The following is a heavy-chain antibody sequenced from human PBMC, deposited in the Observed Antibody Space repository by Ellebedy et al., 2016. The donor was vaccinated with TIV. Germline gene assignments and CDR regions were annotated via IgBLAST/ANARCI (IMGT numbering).Heavy chain of an antibody. V-gene: IGHV3-11*01. CDR1: GFTFSDYH. Sequence: GESLKISCAASGFTFSDYHMSWFRQVPGKGLEWVSYMTNSGGSKDYADAVKGRFTISRDNTENSLYLQMNSLRAEDTAVYYCANYKNTGGSVWRSDAFDVWGQGTMVTVSS. CDR3: ANYKNTGGSVWRSDAFDV. J-gene: IGHJ3*01. D-gene: IGHD6-19*01. CDR2: MTNSGGSK.